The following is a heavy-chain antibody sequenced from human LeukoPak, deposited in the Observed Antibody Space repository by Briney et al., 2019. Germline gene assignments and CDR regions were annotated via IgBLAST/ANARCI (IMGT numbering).Heavy chain of an antibody. D-gene: IGHD3-22*01. CDR1: GFTFSDYY. CDR2: ISSSNTYT. V-gene: IGHV3-11*06. Sequence: GGSLRLSCAASGFTFSDYYMTWIRQAPGKGPEWVSYISSSNTYTNYADSVKGRFTISRDNAKNSLYLQMNSLRVEDTAVYYCARDRHYYDSSGYYQGLYYFDYWGQGTLVTVSS. CDR3: ARDRHYYDSSGYYQGLYYFDY. J-gene: IGHJ4*02.